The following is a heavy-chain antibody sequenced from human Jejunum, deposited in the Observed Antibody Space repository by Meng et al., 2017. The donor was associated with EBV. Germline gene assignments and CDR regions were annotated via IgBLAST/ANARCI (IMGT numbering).Heavy chain of an antibody. Sequence: QVHPPDSGPGVVTPPETLSPTCTVSGGPVSSGTYYGTWIRQPPGKGLEWIGYIYNSGSTNYNPSLKSRVTISLDTSKNQFSLKLSSVTAADTAMYYCARNWNFWGQGTLVTAPQ. V-gene: IGHV4-61*01. CDR1: GGPVSSGTYY. D-gene: IGHD1-1*01. J-gene: IGHJ4*02. CDR2: IYNSGST. CDR3: ARNWNF.